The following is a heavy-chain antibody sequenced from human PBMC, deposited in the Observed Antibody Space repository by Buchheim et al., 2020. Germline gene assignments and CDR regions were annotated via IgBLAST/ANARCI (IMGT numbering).Heavy chain of an antibody. D-gene: IGHD3-3*01. CDR3: ARGADLVDY. CDR1: GFTFSNYG. Sequence: EVQLSESGGGLAQPGGSLRLSCAASGFTFSNYGMAWVRQAPGKGLEWVSSISGTGSGISYADSVKGRFTISGDSSKSTLFLQMDSLRAEDTAVYYCARGADLVDYWAREP. J-gene: IGHJ4*02. V-gene: IGHV3-23*01. CDR2: ISGTGSGI.